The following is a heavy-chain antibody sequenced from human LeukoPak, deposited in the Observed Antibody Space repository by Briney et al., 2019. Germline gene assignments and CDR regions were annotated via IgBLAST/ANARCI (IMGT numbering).Heavy chain of an antibody. CDR3: ARARGVDDDYGSY. CDR1: GFTFTSSA. Sequence: SVKVSCKASGFTFTSSAVQWVRQARGQRLEWIGWIVVGSGNTNYAQKFQERVTITRDMSTSTAYMELSSLRSEDTAVYYCARARGVDDDYGSYWGQGTLVTVSS. CDR2: IVVGSGNT. J-gene: IGHJ4*02. D-gene: IGHD4-17*01. V-gene: IGHV1-58*01.